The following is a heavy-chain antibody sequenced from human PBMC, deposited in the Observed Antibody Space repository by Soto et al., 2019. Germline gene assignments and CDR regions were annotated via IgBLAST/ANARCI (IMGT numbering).Heavy chain of an antibody. CDR1: GGSVSSGSYF. CDR3: ARLGVRARGGQFDP. V-gene: IGHV4-61*01. CDR2: IYFTGNT. D-gene: IGHD3-16*01. Sequence: SETLSLTCTVSGGSVSSGSYFWSWMRQAPGKGLEWIGHIYFTGNTNYNPSLKSRVTMSVDTSKHQFSLNLSSVTAADTAVYYSARLGVRARGGQFDPWGQGTLVTVSS. J-gene: IGHJ5*02.